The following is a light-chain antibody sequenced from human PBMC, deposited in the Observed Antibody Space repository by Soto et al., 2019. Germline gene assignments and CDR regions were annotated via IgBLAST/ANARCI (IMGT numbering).Light chain of an antibody. J-gene: IGLJ3*02. Sequence: QSALTQPRSVSGSPGQSVTISCTGTSSDVGGYNYVSWYQQHPGKGPKLIIYDVSKRPSGVPDRFSGSKSGNTASLTISGLQAEDEADYYCCSYEGSYTVMFGGGTKLTVL. CDR1: SSDVGGYNY. CDR2: DVS. V-gene: IGLV2-11*01. CDR3: CSYEGSYTVM.